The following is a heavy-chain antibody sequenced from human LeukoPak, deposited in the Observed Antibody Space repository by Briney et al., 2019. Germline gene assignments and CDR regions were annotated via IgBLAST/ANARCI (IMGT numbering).Heavy chain of an antibody. CDR3: ARELKAGVVPGAWFDP. V-gene: IGHV3-33*01. CDR1: GFTFSSYG. Sequence: GRSLRLSCAASGFTFSSYGMHWVRQAPGKGLEWVAVIWYDGSDKYYADSVKGRFTISRDNSKNTLYLQMNSLRAEDTALYHCARELKAGVVPGAWFDPWGQGTLVTVSS. CDR2: IWYDGSDK. D-gene: IGHD2-2*01. J-gene: IGHJ5*02.